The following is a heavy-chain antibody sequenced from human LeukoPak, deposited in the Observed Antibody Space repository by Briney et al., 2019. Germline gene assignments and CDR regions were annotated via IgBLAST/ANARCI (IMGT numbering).Heavy chain of an antibody. D-gene: IGHD6-25*01. CDR2: ISAYNGAT. CDR3: ARDRRSGPSYFDH. J-gene: IGHJ4*02. V-gene: IGHV1-18*01. Sequence: ASVKVSCKASGYTFTSYGISWVRQAPGQGLEWMGWISAYNGATNYAQKFQGRVTMTTDTSTSTAYMELRSLRSGDTAVYYCARDRRSGPSYFDHWGQGTLVTVSS. CDR1: GYTFTSYG.